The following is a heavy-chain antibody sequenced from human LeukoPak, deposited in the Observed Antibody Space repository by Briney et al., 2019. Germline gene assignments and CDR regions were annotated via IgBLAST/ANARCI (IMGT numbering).Heavy chain of an antibody. D-gene: IGHD3/OR15-3a*01. CDR3: AKDPSYNLGTDYGDY. V-gene: IGHV3-66*01. Sequence: GGSLRLSCAASGFTASSNYMSWVRQAPGKGLEWVSVIHSDGTTYYADSVKGRFTISRDNSENKLFLQMSSLRAEDTAVYYCAKDPSYNLGTDYGDYWGQGTLVTVSS. CDR2: IHSDGTT. CDR1: GFTASSNY. J-gene: IGHJ4*02.